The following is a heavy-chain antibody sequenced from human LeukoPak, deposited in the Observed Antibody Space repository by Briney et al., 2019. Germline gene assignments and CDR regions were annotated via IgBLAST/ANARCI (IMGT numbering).Heavy chain of an antibody. D-gene: IGHD2-21*02. CDR3: AKGSVVVTATTFDY. V-gene: IGHV3-9*01. Sequence: GGSLRLSCAASGFTFDDYAMHWVRQAPGEGLEWVSGISWNSGSIGYADSVKGRFTISRDNAKNSLYLQMNSLRAEDTALYYCAKGSVVVTATTFDYWGQGTLVTVSS. CDR2: ISWNSGSI. CDR1: GFTFDDYA. J-gene: IGHJ4*02.